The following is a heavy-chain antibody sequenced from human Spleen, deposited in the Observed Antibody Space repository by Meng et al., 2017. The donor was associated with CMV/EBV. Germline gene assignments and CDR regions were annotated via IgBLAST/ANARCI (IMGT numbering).Heavy chain of an antibody. V-gene: IGHV1-46*01. J-gene: IGHJ3*01. CDR2: VNPRGDDT. CDR3: ARQDQLLFGGAFDV. CDR1: GYSFSSYY. D-gene: IGHD2-21*02. Sequence: SVKVSCKASGYSFSSYYIHWVRQAPGQGLEWVGTVNPRGDDTSNAQKFHGRVTMTRDTSTSTVYMELGSLRSEDTALYYCARQDQLLFGGAFDVWGQGTMVTVTS.